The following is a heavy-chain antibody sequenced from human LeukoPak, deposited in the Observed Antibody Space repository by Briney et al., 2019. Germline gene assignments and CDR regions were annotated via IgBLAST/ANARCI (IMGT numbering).Heavy chain of an antibody. CDR1: GFTFSSYA. CDR2: ISYDGSNK. Sequence: PGGSLRLSCAASGFTFSSYAMHWVRQAPGKGLEWVAVISYDGSNKYYADSVKGRFTISRDNSKNTLYLQMNSLRAEDTAVYYCARVSLRRTYSSGWYDYWGQGTLVTVSS. J-gene: IGHJ4*02. D-gene: IGHD6-19*01. CDR3: ARVSLRRTYSSGWYDY. V-gene: IGHV3-30-3*01.